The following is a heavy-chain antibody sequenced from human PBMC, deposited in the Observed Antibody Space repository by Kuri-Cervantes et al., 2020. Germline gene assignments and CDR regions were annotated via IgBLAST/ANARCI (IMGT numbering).Heavy chain of an antibody. CDR3: AKGWTMVRGVISFYYYYYGMDV. Sequence: GESLKISCAASGFTFSSYAMSWVRQAPGKGLEWVSAISGSGGSTYYADSVKGRFTISRDNSKNTLYLQMNSLRAEDTAVYYCAKGWTMVRGVISFYYYYYGMDVWGQGTTVTDSS. D-gene: IGHD3-10*01. CDR2: ISGSGGST. CDR1: GFTFSSYA. V-gene: IGHV3-23*01. J-gene: IGHJ6*02.